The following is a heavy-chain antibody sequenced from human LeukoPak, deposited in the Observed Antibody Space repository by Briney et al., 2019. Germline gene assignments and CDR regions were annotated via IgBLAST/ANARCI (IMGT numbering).Heavy chain of an antibody. CDR2: ISDRSNTI. CDR3: ARDSPNIHVHF. D-gene: IGHD2/OR15-2a*01. Sequence: PGGSLRLSCAASGLTLSTYSVNWVRQAPGKGLEWLSYISDRSNTIHYVDSVKGRLTISRDDAKNLVYLQMNSLKAEDTAVYYCARDSPNIHVHFWGQGTLVTVSS. J-gene: IGHJ4*02. CDR1: GLTLSTYS. V-gene: IGHV3-48*01.